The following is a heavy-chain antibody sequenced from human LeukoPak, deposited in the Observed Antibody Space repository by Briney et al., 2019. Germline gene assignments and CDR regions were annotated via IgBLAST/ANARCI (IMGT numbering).Heavy chain of an antibody. CDR1: GYTFTSYG. D-gene: IGHD2-15*01. V-gene: IGHV1-18*04. J-gene: IGHJ6*04. CDR3: ARVGSGRVVAATSYYYYYGMDV. CDR2: ISAYNGNT. Sequence: ASVKVSCKASGYTFTSYGISWVRQAPGQGLEWMGWISAYNGNTNYAQKLQGRVTMTTDPSTSTAYMELRSLRSDDTAVYYCARVGSGRVVAATSYYYYYGMDVWGKGTTVTVSS.